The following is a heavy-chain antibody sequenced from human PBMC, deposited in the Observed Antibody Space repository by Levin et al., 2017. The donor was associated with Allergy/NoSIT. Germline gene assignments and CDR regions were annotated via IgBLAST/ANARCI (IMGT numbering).Heavy chain of an antibody. CDR3: TRELRGYCSSTSCYSGEDYYYYGMDV. D-gene: IGHD2-2*02. CDR1: GFTFGDYA. Sequence: GGSLRLSCTASGFTFGDYAMSWVRQAPGKGLEWVGFIRSKAYGGTTEYAASVKGRFTISRDDSKSIAYLQMNSLKTEDTAVYYCTRELRGYCSSTSCYSGEDYYYYGMDVWGQGTTVTVSS. CDR2: IRSKAYGGTT. V-gene: IGHV3-49*04. J-gene: IGHJ6*02.